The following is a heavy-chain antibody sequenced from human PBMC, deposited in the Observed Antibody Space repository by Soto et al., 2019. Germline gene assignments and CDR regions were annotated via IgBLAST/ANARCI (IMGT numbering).Heavy chain of an antibody. D-gene: IGHD3-3*01. J-gene: IGHJ5*02. V-gene: IGHV1-18*01. CDR1: GYTFNTYG. CDR3: ARDPHEFWTSYWFDP. CDR2: ISAYDGKT. Sequence: ASVKVSSKTSGYTFNTYGINWVRQAPGQGLELMGWISAYDGKTTYAEKFQGRVTLTTDTSTSTAYMELRSLRSDDTAIYYCARDPHEFWTSYWFDPWGQRTPVTAPQ.